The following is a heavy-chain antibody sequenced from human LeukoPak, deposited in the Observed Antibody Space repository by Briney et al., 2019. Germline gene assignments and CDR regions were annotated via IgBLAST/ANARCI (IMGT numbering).Heavy chain of an antibody. CDR3: ARGGASSGYYPSDY. CDR2: IYHSGST. J-gene: IGHJ4*02. V-gene: IGHV4-59*01. D-gene: IGHD3-22*01. Sequence: PSETLSLTCTVSGDSISSYYWSWIRQPPGKGLEWIGYIYHSGSTNYNPSLKSRATISVDTSKNQFSLKLSSVTAADTAVYYCARGGASSGYYPSDYWGQGTLVTVSS. CDR1: GDSISSYY.